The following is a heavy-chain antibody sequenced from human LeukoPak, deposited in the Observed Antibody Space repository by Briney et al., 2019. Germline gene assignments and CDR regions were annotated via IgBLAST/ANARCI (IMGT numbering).Heavy chain of an antibody. CDR2: ISHSGSA. V-gene: IGHV4-34*01. Sequence: SETLSLTCAVYGASFSDFYWSWIRQPPGKGLEWIGEISHSGSANYNPSLKGRVTISVNTSKNKFALNLRSVTAADTAVYYCARMMAAAGTPPWFDPWGQGTLVTVSS. CDR3: ARMMAAAGTPPWFDP. D-gene: IGHD6-13*01. CDR1: GASFSDFY. J-gene: IGHJ5*02.